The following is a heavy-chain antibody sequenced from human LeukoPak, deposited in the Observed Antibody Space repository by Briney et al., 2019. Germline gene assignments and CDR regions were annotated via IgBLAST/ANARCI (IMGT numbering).Heavy chain of an antibody. CDR2: IKEDGSDK. Sequence: PGGSLRLSCAASGFTFSGSAMHWVRQAPGKGLEWVAHIKEDGSDKNYVESLKGRFTISRDNAKNSLYLQMDSLRAEDTAVYYCARDAGYGYDRFDYWGQGTQVTVSS. D-gene: IGHD5-18*01. CDR3: ARDAGYGYDRFDY. J-gene: IGHJ4*02. V-gene: IGHV3-7*01. CDR1: GFTFSGSA.